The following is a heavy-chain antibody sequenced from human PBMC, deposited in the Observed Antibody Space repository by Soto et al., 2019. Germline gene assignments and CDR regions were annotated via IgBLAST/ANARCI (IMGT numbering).Heavy chain of an antibody. D-gene: IGHD6-13*01. CDR2: IYPGDSDT. V-gene: IGHV5-51*01. Sequence: GESLKISCKGSGYSFTSYWIGWVRQMPVKGLECMGIIYPGDSDTRYSPSFQGQVTISADKSISTAYLQWSSLKASDTAMYYCARTAAAGKYYSGMDVWGQGTTVTVSS. CDR3: ARTAAAGKYYSGMDV. CDR1: GYSFTSYW. J-gene: IGHJ6*02.